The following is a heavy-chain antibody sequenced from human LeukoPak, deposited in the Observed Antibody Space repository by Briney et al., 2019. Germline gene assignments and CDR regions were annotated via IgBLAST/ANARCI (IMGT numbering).Heavy chain of an antibody. V-gene: IGHV4-4*09. CDR3: ARIPLGYSGAYYFDY. Sequence: SETLSLTCTVSRGSISGSIRSYDWIWLRQPPGKGLEWIVYISSSGCVNDNPSLRSRVTISVDTSKNQFFLNLSSVSAADTAVYYCARIPLGYSGAYYFDYWGQGTLVTVSP. D-gene: IGHD5-12*01. CDR1: RGSISGSIRSYD. CDR2: ISSSGCV. J-gene: IGHJ4*02.